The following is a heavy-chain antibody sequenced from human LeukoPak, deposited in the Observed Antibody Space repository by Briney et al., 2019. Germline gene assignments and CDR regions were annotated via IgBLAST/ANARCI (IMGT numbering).Heavy chain of an antibody. V-gene: IGHV3-23*01. J-gene: IGHJ4*02. Sequence: GGSLRLSCAASGFTFSSYAMSWVRQAPGKGLEWVSAISGSGGSTYYADSVKGRFTISRDNSKNTLYLQMNSLRAEDTAVYYCAKSGLLWFRELWGFLSFDSWGQGTLVTVSS. CDR2: ISGSGGST. CDR1: GFTFSSYA. D-gene: IGHD3-10*01. CDR3: AKSGLLWFRELWGFLSFDS.